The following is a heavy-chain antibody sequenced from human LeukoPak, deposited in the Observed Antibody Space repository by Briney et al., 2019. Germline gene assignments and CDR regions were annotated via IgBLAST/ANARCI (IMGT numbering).Heavy chain of an antibody. Sequence: SEALSLTCTVSGGSISSGDYYWSWIRQPPGKGLEWIGYIYYGGSTYYNPSLKSRVTISVDTSKNQFSLKLSSVTAADTAVYYCARARYYYDSSGYYLYYFDYWGQGTLVTVSS. J-gene: IGHJ4*02. V-gene: IGHV4-30-4*01. D-gene: IGHD3-22*01. CDR1: GGSISSGDYY. CDR3: ARARYYYDSSGYYLYYFDY. CDR2: IYYGGST.